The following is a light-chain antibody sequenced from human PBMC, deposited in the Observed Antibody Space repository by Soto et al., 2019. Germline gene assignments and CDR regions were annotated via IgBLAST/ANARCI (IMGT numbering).Light chain of an antibody. V-gene: IGLV2-14*01. CDR3: SSYTSSSTYV. CDR2: DVS. CDR1: SSDVGGYNY. Sequence: QCVLTQPASVSGSPGQSIAISCTGTSSDVGGYNYVSWYQQHPGKAPKLMVYDVSNRPSGVSNRFSGSKSGNTASLTISGLQAEDEADYYCSSYTSSSTYVFGTGTKLTVL. J-gene: IGLJ1*01.